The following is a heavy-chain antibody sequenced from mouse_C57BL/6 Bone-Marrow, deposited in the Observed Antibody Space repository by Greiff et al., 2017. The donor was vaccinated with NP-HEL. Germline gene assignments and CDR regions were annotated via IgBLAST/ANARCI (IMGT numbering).Heavy chain of an antibody. CDR1: GYTFTDYN. CDR3: ATGMGGTTGAMDY. Sequence: VQLQQSGPELVKPGASVKMSCKASGYTFTDYNMHWVKQSHGKSLEWIGYINPNNGGTSYNQKFKGKATLTVNKSSSTAYMELRSLTSEDSAVYYCATGMGGTTGAMDYWGQGPSVTVSS. V-gene: IGHV1-22*01. D-gene: IGHD2-14*01. CDR2: INPNNGGT. J-gene: IGHJ4*01.